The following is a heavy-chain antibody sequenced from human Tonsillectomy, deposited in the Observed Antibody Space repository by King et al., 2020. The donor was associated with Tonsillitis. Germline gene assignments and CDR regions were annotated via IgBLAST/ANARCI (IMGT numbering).Heavy chain of an antibody. J-gene: IGHJ5*02. Sequence: VQLQESGPGLVKPSETLSLTCTVSNDSITNDYYWGWIRQPPGRGLEWIGSFYQSGNTYYNPSLQSRLTISLDTSKNQFSLGLGSVTAADTAVYYCAIRVRSDFRIDPWGQGTLVTVSS. CDR1: NDSITNDYY. CDR3: AIRVRSDFRIDP. D-gene: IGHD3-3*01. CDR2: FYQSGNT. V-gene: IGHV4-38-2*02.